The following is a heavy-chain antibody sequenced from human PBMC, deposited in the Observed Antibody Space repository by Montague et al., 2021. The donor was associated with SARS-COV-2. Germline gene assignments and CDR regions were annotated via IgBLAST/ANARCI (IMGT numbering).Heavy chain of an antibody. CDR2: IYYSGST. J-gene: IGHJ4*02. V-gene: IGHV4-39*01. Sequence: SETLSLTCTVSGGSISSSSYYWGWICQLPGKGLEWIGSIYYSGSTYYXXXLKSRVTISVDTSKNQLSLKLSSVTAADTAVYYCAWHYYGSGSYYLGEFDYWGQGTLVTVSS. D-gene: IGHD3-10*01. CDR3: AWHYYGSGSYYLGEFDY. CDR1: GGSISSSSYY.